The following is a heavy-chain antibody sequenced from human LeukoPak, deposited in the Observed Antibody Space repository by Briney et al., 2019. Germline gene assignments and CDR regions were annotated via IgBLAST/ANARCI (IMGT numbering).Heavy chain of an antibody. CDR2: IYYSGST. CDR3: AKGGLPFGGVIETYYFDY. J-gene: IGHJ4*02. Sequence: PSQTLSLTCTVSGGSISSGDYYWSWIRQPPGKGLEWIGYIYYSGSTYYNPSLKSRVTISVDTSKNQFSLKLSSVTAADTAVYYCAKGGLPFGGVIETYYFDYWGQGTLVTVSS. CDR1: GGSISSGDYY. D-gene: IGHD3-16*02. V-gene: IGHV4-30-4*01.